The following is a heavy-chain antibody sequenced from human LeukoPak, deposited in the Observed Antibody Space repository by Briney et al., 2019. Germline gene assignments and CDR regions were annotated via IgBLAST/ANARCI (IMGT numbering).Heavy chain of an antibody. CDR1: GYTFTRYG. J-gene: IGHJ4*02. CDR2: ISAYNGNT. D-gene: IGHD6-13*01. CDR3: ARDEDALYSGTWPNDY. V-gene: IGHV1-18*01. Sequence: ASVKVSCKASGYTFTRYGISWVRQAPGQGLEWMGWISAYNGNTNYAQKLQGRVTMTTDTSTSTAYMELRSLRTDDTAVYYCARDEDALYSGTWPNDYWGQGTLVTVSS.